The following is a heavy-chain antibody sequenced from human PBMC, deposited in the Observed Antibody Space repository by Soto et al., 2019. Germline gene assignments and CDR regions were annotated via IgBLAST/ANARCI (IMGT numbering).Heavy chain of an antibody. CDR1: GFTFSNYG. V-gene: IGHV3-30*03. CDR2: ISFDGNNK. Sequence: QAGGSVRLSCAASGFTFSNYGMHWVRQAPGKGLEWVAIISFDGNNKYYSDSVKGRFTISRDNSKNMVFLQMNSLRPEDTAVYYCVKPKEHFYDSSPGETWGQGTPVTVSS. D-gene: IGHD3-22*01. CDR3: VKPKEHFYDSSPGET. J-gene: IGHJ5*02.